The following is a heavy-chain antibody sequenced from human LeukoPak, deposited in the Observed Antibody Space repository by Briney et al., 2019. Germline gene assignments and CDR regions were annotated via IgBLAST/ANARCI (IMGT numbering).Heavy chain of an antibody. CDR1: GHTITSYD. Sequence: ASGKPSCKASGHTITSYDINRVRQATGHGVEWMGGMNPYSGNTGYAQKFQGRGTMTRNTSISTAYMELRSMRSEDTGVYYCATRTPDSSAYYMDVWGKGTTVTISS. CDR3: ATRTPDSSAYYMDV. CDR2: MNPYSGNT. D-gene: IGHD3-22*01. J-gene: IGHJ6*03. V-gene: IGHV1-8*01.